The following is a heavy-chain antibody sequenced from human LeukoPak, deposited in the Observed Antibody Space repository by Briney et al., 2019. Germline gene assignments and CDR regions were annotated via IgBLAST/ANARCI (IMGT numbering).Heavy chain of an antibody. CDR3: ARTRDYYDSSGSSDY. CDR2: ISAGNGNT. CDR1: GYTFTSYA. V-gene: IGHV1-3*01. D-gene: IGHD3-22*01. J-gene: IGHJ4*02. Sequence: ASVKVSCKASGYTFTSYAIHWVRQAPGQRLEWMGWISAGNGNTKYSQNFQGRVTFISNTSATTAFMELSSLRSEDAAVYYCARTRDYYDSSGSSDYWGQGTLVTVSS.